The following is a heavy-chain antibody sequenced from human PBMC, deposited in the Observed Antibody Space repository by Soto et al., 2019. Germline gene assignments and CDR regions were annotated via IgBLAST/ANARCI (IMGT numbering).Heavy chain of an antibody. CDR1: GYTFTNYG. CDR2: VNGGSGNT. V-gene: IGHV1-18*01. CDR3: SRGSGLNDGSDM. Sequence: QVHLVQSGDEVKSPGASVKISCKTSGYTFTNYGITWVRQAPGQGLEWVGWVNGGSGNTNYAPKMKGRVTMTTDAYTSTADIELRSLTSDDTAVYYCSRGSGLNDGSDMWGQGTVVTV. J-gene: IGHJ3*02.